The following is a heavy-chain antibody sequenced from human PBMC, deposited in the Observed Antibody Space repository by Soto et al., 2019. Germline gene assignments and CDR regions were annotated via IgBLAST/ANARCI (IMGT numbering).Heavy chain of an antibody. CDR2: ISAYNGNT. CDR1: GYTFTSYG. D-gene: IGHD3-3*01. J-gene: IGHJ4*02. Sequence: ASVKVSCKASGYTFTSYGISWLRQAPGQGLEWMGWISAYNGNTNYAQKLQGRVTMTTDTSTSTAYMELRSLRSDDTAVYYCARGITIFGVVIMFDYWGQGTLVTVS. V-gene: IGHV1-18*04. CDR3: ARGITIFGVVIMFDY.